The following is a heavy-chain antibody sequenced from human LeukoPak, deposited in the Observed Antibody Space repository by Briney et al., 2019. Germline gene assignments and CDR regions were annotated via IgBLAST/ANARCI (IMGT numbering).Heavy chain of an antibody. CDR1: GGSISSYY. V-gene: IGHV4-59*01. CDR2: IYYSGST. CDR3: ARVSRDAFDI. Sequence: SETLSLTCTVSGGSISSYYWSWIRQPPGKGLEWTGYIYYSGSTNYNPSLKSRVTISVDTSKNQFSLKLSSVTAADTAVYYCARVSRDAFDIWGQGTMVTVSS. J-gene: IGHJ3*02.